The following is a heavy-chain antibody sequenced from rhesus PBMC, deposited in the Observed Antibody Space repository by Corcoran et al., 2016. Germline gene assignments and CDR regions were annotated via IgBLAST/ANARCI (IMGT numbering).Heavy chain of an antibody. CDR1: GGSISSNY. V-gene: IGHV4-173*01. J-gene: IGHJ4*01. Sequence: QLQLQESGPGLVKPSETLSLTCAVSGGSISSNYWSWIHQPPGKGLEWIGRISGSGGSTDYNPPLKSRVTSSTDTSKNQFALKLSSVTAADTAVYYCARTGIVVIAFDYWGQGVLVTVAS. CDR3: ARTGIVVIAFDY. CDR2: ISGSGGST. D-gene: IGHD3-28*01.